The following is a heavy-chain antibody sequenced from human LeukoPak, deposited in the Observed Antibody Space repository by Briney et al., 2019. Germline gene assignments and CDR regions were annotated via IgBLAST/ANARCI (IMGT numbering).Heavy chain of an antibody. CDR2: ISSGSRYI. J-gene: IGHJ4*02. Sequence: GGSLRLSCAASGFTFSSFSMNWVRQAPGKGLEWVSSISSGSRYIYYADSVKGRFTISTDNAKNSLYLQMNSLRAEDTAVYYCATDVRDEYSSGWYPIGYWGQGTLVTVSS. CDR3: ATDVRDEYSSGWYPIGY. V-gene: IGHV3-21*01. CDR1: GFTFSSFS. D-gene: IGHD6-19*01.